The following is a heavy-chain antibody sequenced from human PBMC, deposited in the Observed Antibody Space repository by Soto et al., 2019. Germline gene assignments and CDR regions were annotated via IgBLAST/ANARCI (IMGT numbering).Heavy chain of an antibody. V-gene: IGHV1-69*06. CDR3: ARGTLGYCSGGSCYGMSY. CDR2: IIPIFGTA. D-gene: IGHD2-15*01. Sequence: QVQLVQSGAEVKKPGSSVKVSCKASGGTLSSYAISWVRQAPGQGLEWMGGIIPIFGTANYAQKFQGRVTITADKATSTAYMELSSLRSEDTAVYYCARGTLGYCSGGSCYGMSYWSQGTLVTVSS. J-gene: IGHJ4*02. CDR1: GGTLSSYA.